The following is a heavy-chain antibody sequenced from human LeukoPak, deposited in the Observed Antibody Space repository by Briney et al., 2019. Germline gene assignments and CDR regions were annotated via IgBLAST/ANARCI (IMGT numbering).Heavy chain of an antibody. D-gene: IGHD3-3*01. V-gene: IGHV3-73*01. CDR3: TRLAYYDFWSGSPDAFDI. CDR2: IRSKANSYAT. J-gene: IGHJ3*02. CDR1: GFTFSGSA. Sequence: GGSMRLSCAASGFTFSGSAMHWVRQASGKGLEWVGRIRSKANSYATAYAASVKGRFTISRDDSKNTAYLQMNSLKTEDTAVYYCTRLAYYDFWSGSPDAFDIWGQGTMVTVSS.